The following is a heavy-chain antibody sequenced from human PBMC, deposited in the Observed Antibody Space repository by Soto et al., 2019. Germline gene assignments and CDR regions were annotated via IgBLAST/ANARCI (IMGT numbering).Heavy chain of an antibody. D-gene: IGHD3-22*01. J-gene: IGHJ3*02. CDR2: ISYDGSNK. Sequence: GGSMKLCCAASGLSFRSYGMHWVRQVPGKGLEWVAVISYDGSNKYYADSVKGRFTISRDNSKNTLYLQMNSLRAEDTAVYYCANLGDSSGYYGAFDIWGQGTMVTVSS. CDR1: GLSFRSYG. CDR3: ANLGDSSGYYGAFDI. V-gene: IGHV3-30*18.